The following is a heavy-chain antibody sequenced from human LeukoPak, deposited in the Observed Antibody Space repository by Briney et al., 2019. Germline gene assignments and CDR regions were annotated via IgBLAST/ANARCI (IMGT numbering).Heavy chain of an antibody. CDR1: GGSISSGDYY. CDR3: ARVLAVAGGHNWFDP. CDR2: IYYSGST. Sequence: SQTLSLTCTVSGGSISSGDYYWSWIRQPPGKGLEWIVYIYYSGSTYYYPSLKSRVTISVDTSKNQFSLKLSSVTAADTAVYYCARVLAVAGGHNWFDPWGQGTLVTVSS. J-gene: IGHJ5*02. D-gene: IGHD6-19*01. V-gene: IGHV4-30-4*01.